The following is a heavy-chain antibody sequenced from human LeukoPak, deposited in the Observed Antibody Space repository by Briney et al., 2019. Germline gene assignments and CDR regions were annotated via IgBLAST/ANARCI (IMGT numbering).Heavy chain of an antibody. D-gene: IGHD3-10*01. V-gene: IGHV3-21*01. CDR2: ISDSGSSTYT. J-gene: IGHJ6*02. Sequence: PGRSLLLSCAASGFTLHSYTMNWVRQAPGKGLAWLSSISDSGSSTYTNYEDSVKGRFTVSRDKATNSLFLQMDSLRGEDTAVYYCARDIKFGQLDYYYYGMDVWGQGTAVTVSS. CDR3: ARDIKFGQLDYYYYGMDV. CDR1: GFTLHSYT.